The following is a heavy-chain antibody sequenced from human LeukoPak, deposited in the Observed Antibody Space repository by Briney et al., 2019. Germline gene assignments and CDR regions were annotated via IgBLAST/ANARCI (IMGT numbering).Heavy chain of an antibody. D-gene: IGHD6-13*01. V-gene: IGHV1-69*05. CDR1: GSTFSSYA. J-gene: IGHJ6*03. Sequence: SVKVSCKASGSTFSSYAISWVRQAPGQRLEWMAGIIPIFGTANYAQKFQGRVTITTDESTSTAYMELSSLRSEDTAVYYCARDMGQQLVRDYYYYMDVWGKGTTVTVSS. CDR2: IIPIFGTA. CDR3: ARDMGQQLVRDYYYYMDV.